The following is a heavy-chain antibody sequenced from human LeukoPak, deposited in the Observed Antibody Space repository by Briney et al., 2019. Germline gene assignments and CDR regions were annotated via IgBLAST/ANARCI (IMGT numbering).Heavy chain of an antibody. CDR3: ARDRPSSVVGDGFDI. CDR2: ASYDGSIK. V-gene: IGHV3-30-3*01. Sequence: GGSLRLSCAGSGFTLSTYSTHWVRQAPGKGLEWVAVASYDGSIKYNADSVKGRFTISRDSSSNTLYLQISSLRDEDMAVYYCARDRPSSVVGDGFDIWGQGTMVTVSS. D-gene: IGHD2-2*01. CDR1: GFTLSTYS. J-gene: IGHJ3*02.